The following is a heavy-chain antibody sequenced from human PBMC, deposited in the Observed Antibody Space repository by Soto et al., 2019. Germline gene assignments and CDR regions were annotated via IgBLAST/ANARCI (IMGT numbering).Heavy chain of an antibody. CDR1: AGTFSSYA. CDR3: ARARSSGYWGYYGMDV. Sequence: SVKVSCKASAGTFSSYAISWVRNAPGQGLEWKGGISPIFGTAKYAQKFQGRVTITADESTSTAYRELSSLRSEDTAVYYCARARSSGYWGYYGMDVWGQGTTVTVSS. V-gene: IGHV1-69*13. J-gene: IGHJ6*02. D-gene: IGHD6-19*01. CDR2: ISPIFGTA.